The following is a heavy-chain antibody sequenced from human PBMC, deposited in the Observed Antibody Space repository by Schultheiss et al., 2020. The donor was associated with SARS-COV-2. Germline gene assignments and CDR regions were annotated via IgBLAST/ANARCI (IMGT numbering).Heavy chain of an antibody. CDR1: GFTFSSYS. Sequence: GGSLRLSCAASGFTFSSYSMNWVRQAPGKGLEWVSSINNSSNYIYYADSVRGRFTVSRDNAKNSLYLQMNSLRAEDTAVYYCARGGEEFLYYFDYWGQGTLVTVSS. V-gene: IGHV3-21*01. CDR2: INNSSNYI. CDR3: ARGGEEFLYYFDY. J-gene: IGHJ4*02. D-gene: IGHD3-16*01.